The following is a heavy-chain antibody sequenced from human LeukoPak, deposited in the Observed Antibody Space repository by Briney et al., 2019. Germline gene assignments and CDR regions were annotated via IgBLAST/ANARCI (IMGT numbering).Heavy chain of an antibody. V-gene: IGHV4-59*01. J-gene: IGHJ6*03. Sequence: SETLSLTCTVSGGSISSYYWSWIRQPPGKGLEWIGYIYYSGSTNYNPSLKSRVTISVDTSKNQFSLKLSSVTAADTAVYYCARGHRSGGDSGRVNYYYYMDVWGKGTTVTISS. D-gene: IGHD5-12*01. CDR1: GGSISSYY. CDR3: ARGHRSGGDSGRVNYYYYMDV. CDR2: IYYSGST.